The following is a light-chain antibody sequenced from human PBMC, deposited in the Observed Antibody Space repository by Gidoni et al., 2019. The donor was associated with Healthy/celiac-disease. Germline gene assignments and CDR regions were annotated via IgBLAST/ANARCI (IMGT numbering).Light chain of an antibody. Sequence: SYELTQPPSVSVSPGQTARITCSGDAFPKQYAYWSQQKPGQAPVLVIYKDSERPSGIPERFSGSSSGTTVTLTISGVQAEDEADYYCQSADSSGTYVVFGGGTKLTVL. CDR2: KDS. J-gene: IGLJ2*01. V-gene: IGLV3-25*03. CDR3: QSADSSGTYVV. CDR1: AFPKQY.